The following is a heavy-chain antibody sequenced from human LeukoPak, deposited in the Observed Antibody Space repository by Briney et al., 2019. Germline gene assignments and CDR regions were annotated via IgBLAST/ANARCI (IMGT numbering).Heavy chain of an antibody. D-gene: IGHD6-13*01. J-gene: IGHJ4*02. CDR1: GGSISSSSYY. CDR2: IYYSGST. V-gene: IGHV4-39*01. Sequence: PSETLSLTCTVSGGSISSSSYYWGWIRQPPGKGLEWIVSIYYSGSTYYNPSLKSRVTISVDTSKNQFSLKLSSVTAADTAVYYCARLGRIAAAGTLDYWGQGTLVTVSS. CDR3: ARLGRIAAAGTLDY.